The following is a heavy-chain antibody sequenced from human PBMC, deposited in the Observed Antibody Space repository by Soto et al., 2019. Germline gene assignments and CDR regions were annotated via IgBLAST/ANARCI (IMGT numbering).Heavy chain of an antibody. V-gene: IGHV5-51*01. J-gene: IGHJ6*02. Sequence: GESLKISYKGSGYSFSSYWIAWVRQMTGKGLEWMGLIYHGDSDSRYSPSFQGQVTISAEKSISTAYLQWNSLKDSDTAIYYCARSRSGRYRLGYYGMDVWGQGTTVTVSS. D-gene: IGHD3-10*01. CDR3: ARSRSGRYRLGYYGMDV. CDR1: GYSFSSYW. CDR2: IYHGDSDS.